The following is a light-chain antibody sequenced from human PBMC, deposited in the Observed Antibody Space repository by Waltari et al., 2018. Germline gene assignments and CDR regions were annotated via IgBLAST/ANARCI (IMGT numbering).Light chain of an antibody. CDR2: VNSDGSH. Sequence: QLVLTQSPSASASLGASVKLTCPLSSRPRSHIIAWLPQQPEKGPRYLMKVNSDGSHSKGDDIPDRFSGSSSGAERYLTISSLQSEDEADYYCETGGHGTWVFGGGTKLTVL. J-gene: IGLJ3*02. CDR3: ETGGHGTWV. V-gene: IGLV4-69*01. CDR1: SRPRSHI.